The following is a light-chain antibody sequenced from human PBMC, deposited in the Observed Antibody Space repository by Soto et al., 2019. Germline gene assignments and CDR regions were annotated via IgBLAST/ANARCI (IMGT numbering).Light chain of an antibody. CDR3: QQYETWPAHT. CDR2: GAS. J-gene: IGKJ4*01. CDR1: QSVSSN. V-gene: IGKV3D-15*01. Sequence: EIVMTQSPATLSVSPGERATLSCRASQSVSSNLAWYQQKPGQAPRLLIYGASTRATGIPARFSGSGSGTEFTLTISSLQSEDFAVYYCQQYETWPAHTFGGGTKVEIK.